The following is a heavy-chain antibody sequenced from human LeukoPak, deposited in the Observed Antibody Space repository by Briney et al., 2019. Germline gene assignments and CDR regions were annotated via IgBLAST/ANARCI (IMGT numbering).Heavy chain of an antibody. V-gene: IGHV1-69*01. CDR2: IIPIFGTA. CDR3: ARAPNYYDTLPSY. CDR1: GGTFSSYA. D-gene: IGHD3-22*01. J-gene: IGHJ4*02. Sequence: GASVKVSCKASGGTFSSYAISWVRQAPGQGLEWMGGIIPIFGTANYAQKFQGRVTITADESTSTAYMELSSLRSEDTAVYYCARAPNYYDTLPSYWGQGTLVTVSS.